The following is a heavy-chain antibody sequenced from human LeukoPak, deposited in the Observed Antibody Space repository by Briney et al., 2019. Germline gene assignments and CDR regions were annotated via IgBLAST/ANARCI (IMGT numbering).Heavy chain of an antibody. V-gene: IGHV3-49*04. J-gene: IGHJ3*02. CDR2: IRRKVHGGTT. Sequence: PGRSLRLSCTSSGFTFGDYAMNWVRQAPGKGLDWVGFIRRKVHGGTTEYAASVKGRLTISRDDSKSITYLQMNSLKTEDTAVYYCTRSRSGNYYNIAFDIWGQGTMVTVSS. CDR3: TRSRSGNYYNIAFDI. CDR1: GFTFGDYA. D-gene: IGHD1-26*01.